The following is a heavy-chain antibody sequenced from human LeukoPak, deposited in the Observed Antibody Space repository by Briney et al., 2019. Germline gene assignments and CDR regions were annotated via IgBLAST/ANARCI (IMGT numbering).Heavy chain of an antibody. CDR3: ASVTWATRGVDY. CDR1: GFTFSTAD. V-gene: IGHV3-23*01. J-gene: IGHJ4*02. CDR2: ISARDETA. D-gene: IGHD3-10*01. Sequence: GGSLRLSCAASGFTFSTADMNWVRQAPGTGLQWVAGISARDETAYADSVKGRFTISRDTSKNTLYLQMNSLRVDDTAVYYCASVTWATRGVDYWGQGTLVTVSS.